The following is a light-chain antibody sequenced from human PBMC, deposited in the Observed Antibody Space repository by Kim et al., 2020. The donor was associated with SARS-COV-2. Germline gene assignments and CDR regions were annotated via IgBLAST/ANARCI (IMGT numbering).Light chain of an antibody. V-gene: IGLV1-44*01. CDR3: AAWDDNLLGPV. J-gene: IGLJ3*02. Sequence: GQRVTISCSGATSNIGSNSVNWYQQLPETAPTLHIYSNNERCAGVSDRFSGSKSGTSASLAISGLRSEDEADYCCAAWDDNLLGPVFGGGTQLAVL. CDR1: TSNIGSNS. CDR2: SNN.